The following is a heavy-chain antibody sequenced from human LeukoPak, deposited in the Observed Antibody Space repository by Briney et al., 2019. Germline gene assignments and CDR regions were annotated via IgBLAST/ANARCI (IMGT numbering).Heavy chain of an antibody. CDR3: ARGRQWLVNWRWFDP. Sequence: PSETLSLTCAVYGGSFSGYYWSWIRQPPGKGLEWIGEINHSGSTNYNPSLKGRVTISVDTSKNQFSLKLSSVTAADTAVYYCARGRQWLVNWRWFDPWGQGTLVTVSS. CDR2: INHSGST. V-gene: IGHV4-34*01. J-gene: IGHJ5*02. CDR1: GGSFSGYY. D-gene: IGHD6-19*01.